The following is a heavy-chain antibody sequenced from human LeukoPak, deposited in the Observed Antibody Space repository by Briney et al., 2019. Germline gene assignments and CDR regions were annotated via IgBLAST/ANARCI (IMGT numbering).Heavy chain of an antibody. CDR1: GFTFSSYA. V-gene: IGHV3-23*01. CDR2: ISGSGGST. CDR3: AKTGGPSGSYQRFDY. D-gene: IGHD1-26*01. J-gene: IGHJ4*02. Sequence: GGSLRLSCAASGFTFSSYAMSWVRQAPGKGLEWVSAISGSGGSTYYADSVKGRFTISRDNSKNTLYLQMNSLRAEDTAVYYCAKTGGPSGSYQRFDYWGQGTLVTVSS.